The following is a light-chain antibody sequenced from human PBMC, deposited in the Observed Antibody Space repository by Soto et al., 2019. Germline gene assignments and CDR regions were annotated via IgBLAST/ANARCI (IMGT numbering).Light chain of an antibody. CDR2: WAS. V-gene: IGKV4-1*01. CDR3: QQYYSSVVT. CDR1: QSILSSSNNKNS. J-gene: IGKJ5*01. Sequence: DIVMTQSPDSLAVSLGERATINCKSSQSILSSSNNKNSLAWFQQQPGQPPKLLIYWASTRESGVPDRFSGSGSRKDFTLTISSLQAEDVAVYYCQQYYSSVVTFGQGTRLEIK.